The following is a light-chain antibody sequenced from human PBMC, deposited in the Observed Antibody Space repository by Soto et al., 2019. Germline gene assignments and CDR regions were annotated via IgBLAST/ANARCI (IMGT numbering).Light chain of an antibody. V-gene: IGLV2-23*02. CDR1: SSDVGSYNF. Sequence: QSALTQPASVSGSPGQSITISCTGTSSDVGSYNFVSWYQQHPGKAPKLMIYEVNKRPSGVSNRFSGSKSGNTASLTISGLQAADGAEYYCCSYAGSRTLVFGGGTKLTVL. CDR3: CSYAGSRTLV. J-gene: IGLJ2*01. CDR2: EVN.